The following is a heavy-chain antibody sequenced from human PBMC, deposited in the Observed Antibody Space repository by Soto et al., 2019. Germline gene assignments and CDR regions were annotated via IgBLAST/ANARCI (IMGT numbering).Heavy chain of an antibody. Sequence: PGGSLRLSCAASGFTFSSYWMSWVRQAPGKGLEWVANIKQDGSEKYYVDSVKGRFTISRDNAKNSLYLQMNSLRAEDTAVYYCARDEGLIVVVPAAMDVWGKGTTVTVSS. V-gene: IGHV3-7*01. CDR2: IKQDGSEK. CDR3: ARDEGLIVVVPAAMDV. D-gene: IGHD2-2*01. CDR1: GFTFSSYW. J-gene: IGHJ6*03.